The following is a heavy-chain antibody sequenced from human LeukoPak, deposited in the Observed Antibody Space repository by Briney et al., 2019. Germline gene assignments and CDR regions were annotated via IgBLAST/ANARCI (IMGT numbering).Heavy chain of an antibody. CDR2: IDPSDSYT. J-gene: IGHJ4*02. D-gene: IGHD6-13*01. V-gene: IGHV5-10-1*01. CDR3: ARLSMAAAGNGDFDY. CDR1: GYSFTSYW. Sequence: GESLKIPCKGSGYSFTSYWISWVRQMPGKGLEWMGRIDPSDSYTNYSPSFQGHVTISADKSISTAYLQWSSLKASDTAVYYCARLSMAAAGNGDFDYWGQGTLVTVSS.